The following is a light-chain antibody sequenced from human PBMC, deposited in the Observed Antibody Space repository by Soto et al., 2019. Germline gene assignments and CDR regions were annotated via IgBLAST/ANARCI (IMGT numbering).Light chain of an antibody. V-gene: IGLV2-14*01. J-gene: IGLJ1*01. CDR3: SSYSTTSTLV. Sequence: QSALTQPASVSGSPGQSVTISCTGASSGVGGYDYVSWYQQHPGKAPKLILFEVNNRPSGVSNHFSGSKSGNTASLIISGLQADDEADYYCSSYSTTSTLVFGSGTKLTVL. CDR1: SSGVGGYDY. CDR2: EVN.